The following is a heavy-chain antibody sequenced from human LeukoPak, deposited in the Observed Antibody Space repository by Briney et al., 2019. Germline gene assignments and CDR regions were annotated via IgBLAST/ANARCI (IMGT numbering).Heavy chain of an antibody. D-gene: IGHD2/OR15-2a*01. CDR1: GYSFTSYD. CDR3: ARNMALDY. J-gene: IGHJ4*02. CDR2: INPGSDNT. V-gene: IGHV1-8*01. Sequence: ASVTVSCKASGYSFTSYDINWVRQATGQGLEWMGRINPGSDNTDYAQKFQGRVTMTKDTSISTVYMELSSLRSEDAAVYYCARNMALDYWGQGSLVTVSS.